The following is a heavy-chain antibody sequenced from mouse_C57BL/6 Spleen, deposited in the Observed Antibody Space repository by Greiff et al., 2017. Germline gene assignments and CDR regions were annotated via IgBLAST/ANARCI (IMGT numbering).Heavy chain of an antibody. V-gene: IGHV1-52*01. CDR2: IDPSGSET. CDR1: GYTFTSYW. D-gene: IGHD1-1*01. J-gene: IGHJ3*01. Sequence: QVQLQQPGAELVRPGSSVKLSCKASGYTFTSYWMHWVKQRPIQGLEWIGNIDPSGSETHYNQKFKDKATLTVDKSSSKAYMQLSSLISEDSAVYYWSRRTTGGFAYWGQGTLVTVSA. CDR3: SRRTTGGFAY.